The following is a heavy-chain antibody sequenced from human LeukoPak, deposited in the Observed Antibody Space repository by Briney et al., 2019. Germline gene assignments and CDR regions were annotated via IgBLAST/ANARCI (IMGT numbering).Heavy chain of an antibody. CDR3: ATQLRAPEAAAGTPDWFDP. CDR2: MNPNNGNT. J-gene: IGHJ5*02. Sequence: ASVKVSCKASGYTFTSYDINWVRQATGQGLEWMGWMNPNNGNTYYAQKFQGRVTVTTDTSTSTAYMDLRSLRSEDTAVYYCATQLRAPEAAAGTPDWFDPWGQGTLVTVSS. D-gene: IGHD6-13*01. CDR1: GYTFTSYD. V-gene: IGHV1-8*02.